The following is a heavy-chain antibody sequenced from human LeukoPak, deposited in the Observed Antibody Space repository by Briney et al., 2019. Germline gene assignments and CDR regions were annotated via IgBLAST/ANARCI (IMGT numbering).Heavy chain of an antibody. CDR3: ARQADVSYDYGDFYYYYGMDV. CDR2: IYAVDSDT. D-gene: IGHD4-17*01. J-gene: IGHJ6*01. CDR1: GYRVTIYC. Sequence: TPTICRMDSGYRVTIYCMCWVRQNPGKGVEGIWIIYAVDSDTQCSPYFQGQVTSSPDKSITTAYLEGSSLKAPATATYYSARQADVSYDYGDFYYYYGMDVWGQGTTVTVSS. V-gene: IGHV5-51*01.